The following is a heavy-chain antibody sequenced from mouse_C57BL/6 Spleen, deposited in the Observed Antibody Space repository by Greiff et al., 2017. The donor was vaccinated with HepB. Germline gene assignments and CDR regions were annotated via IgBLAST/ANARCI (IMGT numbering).Heavy chain of an antibody. Sequence: QVHVKQSGAELAKPGASVKLSCKASGYTFTSYWMHWVKQRPGQGLEWIGYINPSSGYTKYNQKFKDKATLTADKSSSTDYMQLSSLTYEDSAVYYCAKYGSSYWYFDVWGTGTTVTVSS. CDR3: AKYGSSYWYFDV. J-gene: IGHJ1*03. V-gene: IGHV1-7*01. CDR1: GYTFTSYW. D-gene: IGHD1-1*01. CDR2: INPSSGYT.